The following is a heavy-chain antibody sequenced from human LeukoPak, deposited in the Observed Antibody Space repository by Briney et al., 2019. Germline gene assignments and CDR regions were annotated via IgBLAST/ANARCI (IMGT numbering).Heavy chain of an antibody. CDR3: ARDPGSGYYYGDY. CDR2: IKQDASQ. CDR1: GFTFSRHW. D-gene: IGHD3-22*01. J-gene: IGHJ4*02. Sequence: PGGSLRLSCAASGFTFSRHWMGWVRQAPGKGLEWVANIKQDASQYYVDSVRGRFIISRDNSKNTLYLQMNSLRAEDTAVYYCARDPGSGYYYGDYWGQGTLVTVSS. V-gene: IGHV3-7*01.